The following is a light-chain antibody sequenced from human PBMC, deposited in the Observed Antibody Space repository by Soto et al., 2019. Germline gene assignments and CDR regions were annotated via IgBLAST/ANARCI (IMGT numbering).Light chain of an antibody. J-gene: IGLJ1*01. CDR2: EVS. Sequence: QSALTQPASVSGSPGQSITISCTGTSSDVGGYEFVSWYQQHPGKAPKLMIYEVSNRPSGVSSRFSGSKSGNTASLTISGLQAEVEADYYCGSYTGSIYVFGTGTKVTVL. CDR3: GSYTGSIYV. V-gene: IGLV2-14*01. CDR1: SSDVGGYEF.